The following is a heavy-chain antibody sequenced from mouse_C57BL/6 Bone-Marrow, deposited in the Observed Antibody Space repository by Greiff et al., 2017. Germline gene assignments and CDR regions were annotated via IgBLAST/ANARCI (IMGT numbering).Heavy chain of an antibody. Sequence: EVHLVESGGGLVKPGGSLKLSCAASGFTFSSYAMSWVRQTPEKRLEWVATISDGGSYTYYPDNVQGRFTISRDNAKNNRYLQMSHLKSEDTAMYYCSRDDGSSYVEFAYWGQGTLVTVSA. CDR2: ISDGGSYT. V-gene: IGHV5-4*01. CDR1: GFTFSSYA. D-gene: IGHD1-1*01. J-gene: IGHJ3*01. CDR3: SRDDGSSYVEFAY.